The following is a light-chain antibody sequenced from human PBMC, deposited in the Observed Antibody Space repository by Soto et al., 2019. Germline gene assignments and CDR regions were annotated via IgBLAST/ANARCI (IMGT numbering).Light chain of an antibody. CDR3: HQYNNWPWT. CDR1: QSVSSY. J-gene: IGKJ1*01. V-gene: IGKV3-15*01. Sequence: EIVLTQSPGTPSLSPGERATLSCRASQSVSSYSLAWYQKKPGQAPRLLIYAASTRATGIPVRFSGSGSETEFALTIRSLQSEDSALYYCHQYNNWPWTFGQGTKVDIK. CDR2: AAS.